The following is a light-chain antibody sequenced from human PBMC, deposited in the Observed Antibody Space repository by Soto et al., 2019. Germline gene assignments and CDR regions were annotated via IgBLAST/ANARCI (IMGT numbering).Light chain of an antibody. CDR1: QGISTW. CDR2: GAS. Sequence: EIQMTQSPSSVSASVGYRVTITFRASQGISTWLAWYQQKAGKAPNLLIYGASNLHSGVPSRFSGSGFGTDFTLTISSLQPEDSATYYCQQANSFPFTFGQGTRLEI. J-gene: IGKJ5*01. CDR3: QQANSFPFT. V-gene: IGKV1-12*01.